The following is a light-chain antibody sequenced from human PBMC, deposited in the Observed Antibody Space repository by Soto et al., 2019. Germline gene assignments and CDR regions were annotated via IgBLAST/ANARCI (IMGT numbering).Light chain of an antibody. CDR1: SSNIGNNY. J-gene: IGLJ2*01. V-gene: IGLV1-47*01. CDR3: TTWDDSLSGVV. Sequence: QSVLTQPPSASGTPGQRVTLSCSGSSSNIGNNYVFWYQQRPGTAPKLLIYRHNKPPSGVPDRFSGSKSGTSASLAIRGLRSEYETNYYCTTWDDSLSGVVFGGGTKLTVL. CDR2: RHN.